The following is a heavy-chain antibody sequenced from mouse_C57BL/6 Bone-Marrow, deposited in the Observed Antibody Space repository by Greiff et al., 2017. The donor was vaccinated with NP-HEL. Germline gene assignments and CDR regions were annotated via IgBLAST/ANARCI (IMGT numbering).Heavy chain of an antibody. CDR2: IYPGSGNT. V-gene: IGHV1-76*01. D-gene: IGHD2-4*01. J-gene: IGHJ2*01. CDR1: GYTFTDYY. Sequence: QVQLQQSGAELVRPGASVKLSCKASGYTFTDYYINWVKQRPGQGLEWIARIYPGSGNTYYNEKFKGKATLTAEKSSSTAYMQLSSLTSEDSAVYFCARGDYDWGKGTTLTVSS. CDR3: ARGDYD.